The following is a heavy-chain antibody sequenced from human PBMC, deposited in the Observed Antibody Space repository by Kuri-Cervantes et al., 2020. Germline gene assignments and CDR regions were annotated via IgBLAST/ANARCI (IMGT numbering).Heavy chain of an antibody. D-gene: IGHD6-19*01. CDR3: AKRSKAVAGLSTPYYFDY. J-gene: IGHJ4*02. V-gene: IGHV3-74*01. Sequence: GGSLRLSCVASGFTFNKYWMHWVRQPPGKGLVWVSRINSDGSTTGYADSVKGRFTVSRDNAKNTLYLQMNSLRAEDTAVYYCAKRSKAVAGLSTPYYFDYWGQGTLVTVSS. CDR2: INSDGSTT. CDR1: GFTFNKYW.